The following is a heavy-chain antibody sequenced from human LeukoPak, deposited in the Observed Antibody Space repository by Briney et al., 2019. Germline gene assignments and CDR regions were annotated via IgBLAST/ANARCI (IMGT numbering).Heavy chain of an antibody. CDR2: INSDGSST. CDR3: ARTGSSGYYSY. CDR1: GFTFSSYW. V-gene: IGHV3-74*01. Sequence: GGSLRLSCAASGFTFSSYWMHWVRQAPGKGLVWVSRINSDGSSTSYADSVMGRFTISRDNAKNTLYLQMNSLRAEDTAVYYCARTGSSGYYSYWGQGTLVTVSS. D-gene: IGHD3-22*01. J-gene: IGHJ4*02.